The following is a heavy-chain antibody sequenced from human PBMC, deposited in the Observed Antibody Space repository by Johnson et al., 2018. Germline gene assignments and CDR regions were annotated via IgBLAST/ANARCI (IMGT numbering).Heavy chain of an antibody. CDR2: IIPVLGAS. CDR1: GGTFSSEI. CDR3: ARGVDKLHDAYDI. Sequence: VQLVESGAEVKKPGSSVKVSCKASGGTFSSEIIGWVRQAPGQGLEWMARIIPVLGASNYAEKFLGRVTATADTSTSTAYLELSSLTSEDTAESYCARGVDKLHDAYDIWGQGTMVTVSS. V-gene: IGHV1-69*08. D-gene: IGHD2-15*01. J-gene: IGHJ3*02.